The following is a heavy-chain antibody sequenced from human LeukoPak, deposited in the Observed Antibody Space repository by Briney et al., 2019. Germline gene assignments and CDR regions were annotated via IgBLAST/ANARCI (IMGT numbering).Heavy chain of an antibody. D-gene: IGHD1-26*01. V-gene: IGHV3-23*01. CDR3: ARGGKWDVTPFDY. CDR1: GFTFSSYA. Sequence: GGSLRLSCAASGFTFSSYAMSWVRQAPGKGLEWVSAISGSGGSTYYADSVKGRFTISRDNSKNTLYLQMNSLRAEDTAVYYCARGGKWDVTPFDYWGQGTLVTVSS. CDR2: ISGSGGST. J-gene: IGHJ4*02.